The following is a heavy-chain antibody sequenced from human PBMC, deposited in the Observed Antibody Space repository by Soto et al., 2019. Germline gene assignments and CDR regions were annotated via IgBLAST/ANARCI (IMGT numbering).Heavy chain of an antibody. Sequence: GGSLRLSCAASGLNFGLSFMIWMRQRPGKGLEWVSFISHNSDYTNYADSVRGRFTISRDNDKSSIYLQMSSLRASDTAMYYCARQIYDSDTGPNFQYYFDSWGQGTPVTVSS. CDR1: GLNFGLSF. CDR3: ARQIYDSDTGPNFQYYFDS. J-gene: IGHJ4*02. V-gene: IGHV3-11*03. D-gene: IGHD3-22*01. CDR2: ISHNSDYT.